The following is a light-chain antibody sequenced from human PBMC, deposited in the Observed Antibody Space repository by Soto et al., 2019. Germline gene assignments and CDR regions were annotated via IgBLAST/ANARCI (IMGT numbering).Light chain of an antibody. V-gene: IGLV1-47*01. CDR3: AARDDSLSGLSV. CDR2: RNN. CDR1: SSNIGSNY. Sequence: QSVLTQPPSASGTPGQRVTISCSGSSSNIGSNYVYWYQQLPGTAPKLLIYRNNQRPSGVPDRFSGSKSGTSASLAISGLRSEDEADYYCAARDDSLSGLSVFGTGTTVTVL. J-gene: IGLJ1*01.